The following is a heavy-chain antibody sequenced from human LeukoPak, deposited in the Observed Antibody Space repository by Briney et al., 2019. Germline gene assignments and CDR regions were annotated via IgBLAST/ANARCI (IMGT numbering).Heavy chain of an antibody. CDR3: AGDSSTSSYYYYGMDV. CDR2: IYYSGST. J-gene: IGHJ6*02. Sequence: SETLSLTCTVSGGSISSGGYYWSWIRQHPGKGLEWIGYIYYSGSTYYNPSLKSRVTISVDTSKNQFSLKLSSVTAADTAVYYCAGDSSTSSYYYYGMDVWGQGTTVTVSS. V-gene: IGHV4-31*03. D-gene: IGHD2-2*01. CDR1: GGSISSGGYY.